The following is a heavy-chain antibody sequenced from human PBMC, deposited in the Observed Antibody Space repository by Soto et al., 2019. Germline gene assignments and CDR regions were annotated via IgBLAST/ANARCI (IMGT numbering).Heavy chain of an antibody. J-gene: IGHJ4*02. V-gene: IGHV4-39*01. CDR3: ARHSYDSSGYYVVG. CDR2: IYYSGST. Sequence: QLQLQESGPGLVKPSETLSLTCTVSGGSISSSSYYWGWIRQPPGKGLEWIGSIYYSGSTYYNPSLKSRVTISVDTSKNQFSLKLSSVTAADTAVYYCARHSYDSSGYYVVGWGQGTLVTVSS. CDR1: GGSISSSSYY. D-gene: IGHD3-22*01.